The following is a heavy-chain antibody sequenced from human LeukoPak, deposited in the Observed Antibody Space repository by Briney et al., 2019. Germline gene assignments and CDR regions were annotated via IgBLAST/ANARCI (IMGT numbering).Heavy chain of an antibody. CDR1: EFTFSNYA. V-gene: IGHV3-30*04. CDR3: ARATPSPDVDTPMVYDY. CDR2: ISYDGSNK. Sequence: GGSLRLSCAASEFTFSNYAMHWVRQAPGKGLEWVAVISYDGSNKYYADSVKGRFTISRDNSKNTLYLQMNSLRTEDTAVYYCARATPSPDVDTPMVYDYWGQGTLVTVSS. J-gene: IGHJ4*02. D-gene: IGHD5-18*01.